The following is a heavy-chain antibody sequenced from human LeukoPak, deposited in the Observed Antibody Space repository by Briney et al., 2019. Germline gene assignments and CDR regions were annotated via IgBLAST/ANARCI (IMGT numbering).Heavy chain of an antibody. CDR1: GGSISSYY. Sequence: SETLSLTCTVSGGSISSYYWGWIRQPPGKGLEWIGSIYYSGSTYYNPSLKSRVTISVDKSKNQFSLKLSSVTAADTAVYYCAREADWYFDLWGRGTLVAVSS. CDR2: IYYSGST. CDR3: AREADWYFDL. V-gene: IGHV4-39*07. J-gene: IGHJ2*01.